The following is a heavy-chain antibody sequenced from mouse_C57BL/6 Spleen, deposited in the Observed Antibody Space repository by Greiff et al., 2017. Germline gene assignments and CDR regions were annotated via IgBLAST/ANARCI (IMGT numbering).Heavy chain of an antibody. J-gene: IGHJ4*01. CDR2: IDPENGAT. V-gene: IGHV14-4*01. D-gene: IGHD3-2*02. CDR1: GFNIKDDY. CDR3: TGQLRLKGAMDY. Sequence: EVQLQQSGAELVRPGASVKLSCTASGFNIKDDYMHWVKQRPEQGLEWIGWIDPENGATEYASKFQGKATITADTSSNTAYLQLSSLTSEDTAVYYFTGQLRLKGAMDYWGQGTSVTVSS.